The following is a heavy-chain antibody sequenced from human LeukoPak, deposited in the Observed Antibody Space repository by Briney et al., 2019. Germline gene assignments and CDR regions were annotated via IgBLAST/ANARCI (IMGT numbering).Heavy chain of an antibody. V-gene: IGHV1-18*01. Sequence: ASVKVSCKASGYTFVTSSITWVRQAPGQRLEWMGWISPTNGNTYCTQKLQGRVTMTTDTSTSTAYMELRSLRYDDTAVYYCARVRKSSNWWGAFDIWGQGTMVTVSS. CDR3: ARVRKSSNWWGAFDI. D-gene: IGHD6-13*01. CDR2: ISPTNGNT. CDR1: GYTFVTSS. J-gene: IGHJ3*02.